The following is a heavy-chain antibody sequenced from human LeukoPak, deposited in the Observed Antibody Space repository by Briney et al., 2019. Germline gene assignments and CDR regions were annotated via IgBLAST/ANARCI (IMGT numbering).Heavy chain of an antibody. V-gene: IGHV1-18*01. CDR2: ISAYNGNT. Sequence: ASVKVSCKASGYTFTSYGISWVRQAPGQGLEWMGWISAYNGNTNYAQKLQGRVTMTTDTSTSTAYMELKSLRSDDTAVYYCARDLGAPSSGWFIGYWGQGTLVTVSS. J-gene: IGHJ4*02. CDR3: ARDLGAPSSGWFIGY. D-gene: IGHD6-19*01. CDR1: GYTFTSYG.